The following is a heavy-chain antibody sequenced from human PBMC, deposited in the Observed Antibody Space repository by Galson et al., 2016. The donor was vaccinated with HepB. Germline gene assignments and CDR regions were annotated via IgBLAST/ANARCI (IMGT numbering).Heavy chain of an antibody. CDR2: IDPSDSFA. CDR1: GFNFANYW. V-gene: IGHV5-10-1*01. D-gene: IGHD6-19*01. J-gene: IGHJ6*03. CDR3: ARGSSGWYGVAVNYYMDV. Sequence: QSGAEVKKPGESLTISCQGSGFNFANYWIIWVRQMPGKGLEWMGRIDPSDSFANYSPSFQGQVTISSDKSTSTAYLQWGSLRAEDTAVYYCARGSSGWYGVAVNYYMDVWGKGTTVTVSS.